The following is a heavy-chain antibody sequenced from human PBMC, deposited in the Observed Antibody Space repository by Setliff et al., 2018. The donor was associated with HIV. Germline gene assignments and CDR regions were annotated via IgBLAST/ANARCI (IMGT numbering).Heavy chain of an antibody. Sequence: ASVKVSCKASGYTFTSYGISWVRQAPGQGLEWMGRISAYNGNTNYAQKLQGRVTMTTDTSTSTAYMELRSQRSDDTAVYYCARDSGAVLRYFDWPFYYYYGMDVWGQGTTVTVSS. D-gene: IGHD3-9*01. CDR3: ARDSGAVLRYFDWPFYYYYGMDV. J-gene: IGHJ6*02. CDR1: GYTFTSYG. V-gene: IGHV1-18*01. CDR2: ISAYNGNT.